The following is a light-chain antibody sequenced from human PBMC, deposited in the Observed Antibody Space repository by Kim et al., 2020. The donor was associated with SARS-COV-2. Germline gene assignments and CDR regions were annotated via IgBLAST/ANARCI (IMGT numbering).Light chain of an antibody. Sequence: EIVMTHSPATLSVSPGERATLSCRASQSVSSNLAWYQQKPGQAPRLLIYGASTRATGIPARFSGSGSGTEFTLTISSLQSEDFAVYYCYTHNNTLPWTFAQGSNVDI. CDR3: YTHNNTLPWT. CDR1: QSVSSN. CDR2: GAS. V-gene: IGKV3-15*01. J-gene: IGKJ1*01.